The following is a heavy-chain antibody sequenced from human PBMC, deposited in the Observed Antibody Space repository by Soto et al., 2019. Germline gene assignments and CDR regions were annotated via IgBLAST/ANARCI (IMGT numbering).Heavy chain of an antibody. CDR2: ISYDGSDK. CDR1: GFTFSSYG. V-gene: IGHV3-30*18. Sequence: GGSLRLSCAASGFTFSSYGMHWVRQAPGKGLEWVAVISYDGSDKYHADSVKGRFTVSRDNSKKTLYLQMNSLRAEDTAVYYCAKDSGRGSADYYFDNWGLGTLVTVSS. D-gene: IGHD3-10*01. CDR3: AKDSGRGSADYYFDN. J-gene: IGHJ4*02.